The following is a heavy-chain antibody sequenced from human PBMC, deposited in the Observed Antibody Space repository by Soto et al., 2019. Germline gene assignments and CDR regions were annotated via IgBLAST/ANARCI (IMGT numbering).Heavy chain of an antibody. CDR3: ARDGGRHSGGIDY. D-gene: IGHD1-26*01. J-gene: IGHJ4*02. Sequence: QVQLVQSGADVKKPGSSVKVSCKASGGTFSSYSINWVRQAPGQGLEWMGEIIPIFGTANYAQKFQGRVTMTADESTSTAYMELSSLRSEDTAVYYCARDGGRHSGGIDYWGQGTLVTVS. CDR1: GGTFSSYS. V-gene: IGHV1-69*01. CDR2: IIPIFGTA.